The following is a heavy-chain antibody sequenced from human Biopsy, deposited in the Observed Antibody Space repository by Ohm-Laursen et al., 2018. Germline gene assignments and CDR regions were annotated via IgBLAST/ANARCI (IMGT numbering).Heavy chain of an antibody. V-gene: IGHV1-8*01. CDR1: GYTFTDYD. J-gene: IGHJ6*02. D-gene: IGHD7-27*01. CDR2: MTPKTGKT. CDR3: TSLWGRESDYYYSDMDV. Sequence: ASVKVSCKASGYTFTDYDINWVRQASGQGLEWVGWMTPKTGKTGYTQKLQGRLTMTRDTSTSTAYMELSSLRSEDTAVYYCTSLWGRESDYYYSDMDVWGQGTTVTVSS.